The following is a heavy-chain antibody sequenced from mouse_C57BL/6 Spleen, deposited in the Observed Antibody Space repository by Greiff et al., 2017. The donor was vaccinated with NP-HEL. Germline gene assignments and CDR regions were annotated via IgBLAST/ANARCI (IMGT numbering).Heavy chain of an antibody. CDR1: GFTFSDFY. CDR2: SRNKANDYTT. V-gene: IGHV7-1*01. CDR3: ARDGYYAMDY. Sequence: EVQLVESGGGLVQSGRSLRLSCATSGFTFSDFYMEWVRQAPGKGLEWIAASRNKANDYTTEYSASVKGRFIVSRDTSQSILYLQMNALRAEDTAIYYCARDGYYAMDYWGQGTSVTVSS. J-gene: IGHJ4*01.